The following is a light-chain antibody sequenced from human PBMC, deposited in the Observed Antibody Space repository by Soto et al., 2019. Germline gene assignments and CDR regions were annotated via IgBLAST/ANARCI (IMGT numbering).Light chain of an antibody. CDR1: QNINSW. Sequence: EIHMTQTPSTLSASVGDRVTITCRASQNINSWLAWYQQKPGKAPKLLIYEASSLEKGVPARFGGSGSGTESTLTISSLQPDDFATYYCQQYNVYSWTFGQGTKV. CDR2: EAS. J-gene: IGKJ1*01. V-gene: IGKV1-5*03. CDR3: QQYNVYSWT.